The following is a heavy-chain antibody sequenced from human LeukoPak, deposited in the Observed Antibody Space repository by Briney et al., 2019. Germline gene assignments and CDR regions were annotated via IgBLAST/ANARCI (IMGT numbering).Heavy chain of an antibody. CDR3: ARLDWSNYSIDY. CDR1: GGSITSYY. CDR2: INNCGRA. J-gene: IGHJ4*02. V-gene: IGHV4-59*08. Sequence: PSETLSLTCTVSGGSITSYYWSWIRQPPGKGLEWIGYINNCGRANYKPALKSRVTISLDTSKNQLSLKLNSVTAADTAVYFCARLDWSNYSIDYWGQGTLVTVSP. D-gene: IGHD3-3*01.